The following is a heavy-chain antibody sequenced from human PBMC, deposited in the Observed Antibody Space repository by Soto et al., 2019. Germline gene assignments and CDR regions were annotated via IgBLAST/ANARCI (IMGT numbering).Heavy chain of an antibody. CDR1: GFTFSGYG. V-gene: IGHV3-30*18. J-gene: IGHJ4*02. CDR3: AKDGWNTGTTDY. D-gene: IGHD1-7*01. Sequence: GGSLRLSCAASGFTFSGYGMHWVRQAPGKGLEWVAVISFDGSNKKHSDSVRGRFTISRDNSKNTLYLQMNSLRAADTALYYCAKDGWNTGTTDYWGQGTLVTVSS. CDR2: ISFDGSNK.